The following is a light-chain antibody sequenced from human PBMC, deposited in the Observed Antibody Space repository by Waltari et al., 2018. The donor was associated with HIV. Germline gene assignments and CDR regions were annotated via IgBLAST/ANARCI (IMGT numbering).Light chain of an antibody. CDR2: DVS. Sequence: QSALTQPRSVSGSPGQSVTISCTGTSTDVGGHNYVSWYQHHQGKAPKLIIYDVSERPAGVPDRFAGSKSDNAASLTISGLQAGDEADYYCCSFAGHVLDVFGTGTQVTVL. CDR3: CSFAGHVLDV. CDR1: STDVGGHNY. V-gene: IGLV2-11*01. J-gene: IGLJ1*01.